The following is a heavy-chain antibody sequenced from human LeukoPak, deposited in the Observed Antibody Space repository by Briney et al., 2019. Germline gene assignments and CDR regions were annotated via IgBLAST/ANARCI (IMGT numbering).Heavy chain of an antibody. D-gene: IGHD2-2*01. J-gene: IGHJ4*02. CDR3: GRGKSPAAVDD. CDR2: INSDGSNI. Sequence: TGGSLRLSCAASGFIFSNYYMHWVRHAPGKGLVWVSHINSDGSNINYADSVKGRFTISRDNAKNTLYLQMNSLRVEDTALYYCGRGKSPAAVDDWGQGTLVTVPS. V-gene: IGHV3-74*01. CDR1: GFIFSNYY.